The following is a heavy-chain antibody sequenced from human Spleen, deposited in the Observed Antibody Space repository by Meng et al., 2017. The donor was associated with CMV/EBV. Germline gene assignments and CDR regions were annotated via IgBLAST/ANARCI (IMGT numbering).Heavy chain of an antibody. D-gene: IGHD6-13*01. Sequence: GESLKISCAASGFTFSSYGMHWVRQAPGKGLEWVAFIRYDGSNEYYIDSVKGRFTISRDNSKNTLYLQMNSLRAEDTAVYYCARDRASGYSSRWPDYWGQGTLVTVSS. CDR1: GFTFSSYG. V-gene: IGHV3-30*02. J-gene: IGHJ4*02. CDR3: ARDRASGYSSRWPDY. CDR2: IRYDGSNE.